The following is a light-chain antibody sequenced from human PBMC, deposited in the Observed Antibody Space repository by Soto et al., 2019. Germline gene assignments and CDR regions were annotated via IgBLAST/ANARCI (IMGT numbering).Light chain of an antibody. CDR1: QSVSSSY. CDR3: QQYGSTPPLT. J-gene: IGKJ4*01. Sequence: EIVLTQSPGTPSLSPGEIATLSCRASQSVSSSYLAWYQEKPGQAPRLLIYGASSRATGIPDRFSGSLSGTDFTLTTSTLEPEDFAVYYCQQYGSTPPLTFGGGTKVEIK. CDR2: GAS. V-gene: IGKV3-20*01.